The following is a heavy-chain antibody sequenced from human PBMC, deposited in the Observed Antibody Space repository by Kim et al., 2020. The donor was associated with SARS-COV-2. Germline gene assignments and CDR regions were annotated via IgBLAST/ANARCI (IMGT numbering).Heavy chain of an antibody. D-gene: IGHD2-15*01. V-gene: IGHV3-23*01. CDR2: ISGNGDST. J-gene: IGHJ6*02. Sequence: GGSLRLSCAASGFTFSNYVMSWVRQAPGKGLEWVSGISGNGDSTYYADSVKGRFTISRDNSKNTVCLQMGSLRAEDTAVYYCAKYCSAATCFSYYGMDVWGQGTTVTVAS. CDR1: GFTFSNYV. CDR3: AKYCSAATCFSYYGMDV.